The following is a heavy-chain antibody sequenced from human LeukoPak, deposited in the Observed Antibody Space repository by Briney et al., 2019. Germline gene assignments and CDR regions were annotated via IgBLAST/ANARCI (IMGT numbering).Heavy chain of an antibody. CDR2: IWYDGSNK. Sequence: GRSLRLSCAASGFTFNSYGMHWVRQAPGKGLEWVAVIWYDGSNKYYADSVKGRFTISRDNSKNTLYLQMNSLRAEDTAVYYCARDLHYSSGWYVYYYYGMDVWGQGTTVTVSS. CDR3: ARDLHYSSGWYVYYYYGMDV. J-gene: IGHJ6*02. CDR1: GFTFNSYG. D-gene: IGHD6-19*01. V-gene: IGHV3-33*01.